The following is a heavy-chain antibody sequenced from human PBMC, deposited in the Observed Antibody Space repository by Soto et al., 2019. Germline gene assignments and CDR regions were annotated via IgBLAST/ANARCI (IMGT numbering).Heavy chain of an antibody. V-gene: IGHV1-46*01. J-gene: IGHJ6*02. CDR3: AREVRSNSWPYYYGMHV. D-gene: IGHD6-13*01. CDR1: GYVFTNYF. Sequence: QVQLVQSGAEVKKPGASVKVSCKASGYVFTNYFMHWVRQAPGQGLEWMGIINPNGGGTSYAQKFEGRSTMTTDSATSTVYMDLSSRRTEDTALDFCAREVRSNSWPYYYGMHVWGQGTSVTVSS. CDR2: INPNGGGT.